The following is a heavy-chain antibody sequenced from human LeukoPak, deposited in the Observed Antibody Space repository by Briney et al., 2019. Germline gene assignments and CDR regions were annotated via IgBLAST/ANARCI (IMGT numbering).Heavy chain of an antibody. V-gene: IGHV4-59*08. Sequence: PSETLSLTCTVSGGSISSYYWSWIRQPPGKGLEWIGYIYYSGSTNYNPPLKSRVTISVDTSKNQFSLKLSSVTAADTAVYYCARHVDIVVVPAAMSGRTTGYFDLWGRGTLVTVSS. CDR1: GGSISSYY. CDR3: ARHVDIVVVPAAMSGRTTGYFDL. CDR2: IYYSGST. J-gene: IGHJ2*01. D-gene: IGHD2-2*01.